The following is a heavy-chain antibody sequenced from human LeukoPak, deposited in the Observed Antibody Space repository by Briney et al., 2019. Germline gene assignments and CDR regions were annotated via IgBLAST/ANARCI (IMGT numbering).Heavy chain of an antibody. CDR1: GYTFTSYY. J-gene: IGHJ3*02. CDR2: INPSGGST. V-gene: IGHV1-46*01. Sequence: ASVKVSCKASGYTFTSYYMHWVRQAPGQGLEWMGIINPSGGSTSYAQKFQGRVTMTRDTSTSTVYMELSSLRSEDTAVYYCARVYGSGSYYSAFDIWGQGTTVTVSS. CDR3: ARVYGSGSYYSAFDI. D-gene: IGHD3-10*01.